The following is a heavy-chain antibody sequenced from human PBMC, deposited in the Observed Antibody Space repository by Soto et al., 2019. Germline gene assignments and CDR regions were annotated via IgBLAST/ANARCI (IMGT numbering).Heavy chain of an antibody. CDR1: GGSISSGGYY. V-gene: IGHV4-31*03. D-gene: IGHD3-22*01. CDR3: ARGPTLDDSSGYFYAYYYYGMDV. J-gene: IGHJ6*02. Sequence: PSETLSLTCTVSGGSISSGGYYWSWIRQHPGKGLEWIGYIYYSGSTYYNPSLKSRVTISVDTSKNQFSLKLSSVTAADTAVYYCARGPTLDDSSGYFYAYYYYGMDVWGQGTTVTVSS. CDR2: IYYSGST.